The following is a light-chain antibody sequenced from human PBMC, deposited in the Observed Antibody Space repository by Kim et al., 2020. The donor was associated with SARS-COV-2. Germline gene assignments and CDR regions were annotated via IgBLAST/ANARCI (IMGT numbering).Light chain of an antibody. CDR3: QHRTSWPLA. J-gene: IGKJ4*01. V-gene: IGKV3-11*01. Sequence: EIVLTQSPATLSLSPGERAALSCRASQSVRTNLAWYQQKPGQAPRLLFYDASNRATGIPPRFSASGSGTDFTLIISSLEPEDFAVYYCQHRTSWPLAFGGGTKLEI. CDR1: QSVRTN. CDR2: DAS.